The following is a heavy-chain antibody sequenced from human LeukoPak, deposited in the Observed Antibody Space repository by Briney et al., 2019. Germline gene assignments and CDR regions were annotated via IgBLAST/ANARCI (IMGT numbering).Heavy chain of an antibody. V-gene: IGHV1-18*01. CDR1: GYTFPSYG. J-gene: IGHJ3*02. D-gene: IGHD6-13*01. CDR2: ISAYNGNT. CDR3: ARDVSGSWYWAFDAFDI. Sequence: ASVKVSCKASGYTFPSYGISWVRQAPGQGLEWMGWISAYNGNTNYAQKLQGRVTMTTDTSTSTAYMELRSLRSDDTAVYYCARDVSGSWYWAFDAFDIWGQGTMVTVSS.